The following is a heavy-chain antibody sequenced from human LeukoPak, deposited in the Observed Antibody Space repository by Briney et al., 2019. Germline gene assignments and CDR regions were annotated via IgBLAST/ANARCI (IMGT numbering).Heavy chain of an antibody. D-gene: IGHD3-3*01. CDR1: GFTFSSYG. Sequence: GGSLRLSCAASGFTFSSYGMHWVRQAPGKGLEWVAFIRYDGGNKYHADSVKGRFTISRDNAKNSLYLQMNSLRAEDTAVYYCAREEYYDFWSGYYKNYYYMDVWGKGTTVTVSS. CDR3: AREEYYDFWSGYYKNYYYMDV. J-gene: IGHJ6*03. V-gene: IGHV3-30*02. CDR2: IRYDGGNK.